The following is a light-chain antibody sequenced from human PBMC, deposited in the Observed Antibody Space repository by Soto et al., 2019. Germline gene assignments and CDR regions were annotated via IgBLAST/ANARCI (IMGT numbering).Light chain of an antibody. CDR1: SSDIGSYNY. V-gene: IGLV2-14*03. CDR3: SSFTSSTTHV. Sequence: QSALTQPASVSGSPGQSITISCTGTSSDIGSYNYVSRYQHHPGKAPKLMIYDVSNRPSGVSNRFSGSKSGNTASLTISGLQTEDEGDYSCSSFTSSTTHVFGTGTKVTGL. CDR2: DVS. J-gene: IGLJ1*01.